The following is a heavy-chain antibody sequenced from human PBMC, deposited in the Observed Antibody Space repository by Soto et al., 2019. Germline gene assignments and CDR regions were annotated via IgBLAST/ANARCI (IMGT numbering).Heavy chain of an antibody. D-gene: IGHD2-15*01. V-gene: IGHV4-31*03. CDR1: GGSISSGGYY. J-gene: IGHJ5*02. CDR2: IYYSGST. CDR3: ARSDRGYCSGGSCYSKVYNWFDP. Sequence: TLSLTCTVSGGSISSGGYYWSWIRQHPGKGLEWIGYIYYSGSTYYNPSLKSRVTISVDTSKNQFSLKLSSVTAADTAMYYCARSDRGYCSGGSCYSKVYNWFDPWGQGTLVTVSS.